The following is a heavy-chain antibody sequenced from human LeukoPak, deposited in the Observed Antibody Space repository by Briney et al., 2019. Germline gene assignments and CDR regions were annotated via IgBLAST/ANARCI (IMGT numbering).Heavy chain of an antibody. V-gene: IGHV3-48*02. D-gene: IGHD6-13*01. J-gene: IGHJ4*02. CDR3: ARDYAGSSWYLH. CDR2: ISSSSSTI. CDR1: GFTFSSYS. Sequence: GGSLCLSCAASGFTFSSYSMNWVRQAPGGWLGWVSYISSSSSTIYYADSVKGRFTISRDNAKNSLYLQMNSLRDDDTAVYYCARDYAGSSWYLHWGQGTLVTVSS.